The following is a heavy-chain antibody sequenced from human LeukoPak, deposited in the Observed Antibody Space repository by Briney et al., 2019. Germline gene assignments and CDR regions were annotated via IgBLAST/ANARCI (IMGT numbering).Heavy chain of an antibody. J-gene: IGHJ5*02. CDR2: ISSSSSYT. CDR3: AGSGYDPNWFDP. V-gene: IGHV3-11*03. Sequence: GGSLRLSCAASGFTFSSYAMSWIRQAPGKGLEWVSYISSSSSYTNYADSVKGRFTISRDNAKNSLYLQMNSLRAEDTAVYYCAGSGYDPNWFDPWGQGTLVTVSS. D-gene: IGHD5-12*01. CDR1: GFTFSSYA.